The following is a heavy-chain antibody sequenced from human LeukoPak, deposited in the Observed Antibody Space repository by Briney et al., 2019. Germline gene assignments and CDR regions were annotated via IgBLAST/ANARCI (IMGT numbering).Heavy chain of an antibody. V-gene: IGHV3-7*01. CDR2: IKQDGSEK. J-gene: IGHJ4*02. CDR3: ARDVATIQLWTYYFDY. CDR1: GFTLSSYW. Sequence: GSLRLSCAASGFTLSSYWMSWVRQAPGKGLEWVANIKQDGSEKYYVDSAKGRFTISRDNAKNSLYLQMNSLRAEDTAVYYCARDVATIQLWTYYFDYWGQGTLVTVSS. D-gene: IGHD5-18*01.